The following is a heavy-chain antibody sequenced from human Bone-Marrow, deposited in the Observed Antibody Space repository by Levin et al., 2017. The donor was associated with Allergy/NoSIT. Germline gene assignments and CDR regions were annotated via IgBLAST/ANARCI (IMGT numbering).Heavy chain of an antibody. CDR2: IYYSGST. J-gene: IGHJ3*02. V-gene: IGHV4-39*01. Sequence: SQTLSLTCTVSGGSIRSSSYYWGWIRQPPGKGLEWIGSIYYSGSTYYNPSLKSRVTISVDTSKNQFSLKLSSVTAADTAVYYCARLRKGGGYSYGFRFRDAFDIWGQGTMVTVSS. CDR1: GGSIRSSSYY. D-gene: IGHD5-18*01. CDR3: ARLRKGGGYSYGFRFRDAFDI.